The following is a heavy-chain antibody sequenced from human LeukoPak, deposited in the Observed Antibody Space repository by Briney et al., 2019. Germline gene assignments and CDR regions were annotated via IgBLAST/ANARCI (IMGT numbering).Heavy chain of an antibody. D-gene: IGHD6-6*01. CDR2: IRSKANSYAT. CDR3: TTRLVPPFDYYYYGMDV. V-gene: IGHV3-73*01. Sequence: GGSLKLSCAASGFTFSGSAKHWVRQASGKGLEWVGRIRSKANSYATAYAASVKGRFTISRDDSKNTAYLQMNSLKTEDTAVYYCTTRLVPPFDYYYYGMDVWGQGTTVTVSS. CDR1: GFTFSGSA. J-gene: IGHJ6*02.